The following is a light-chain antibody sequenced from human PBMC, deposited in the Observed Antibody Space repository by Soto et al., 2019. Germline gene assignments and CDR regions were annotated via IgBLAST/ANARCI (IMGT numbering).Light chain of an antibody. CDR3: QQYGSSPPTYT. Sequence: EIVLTQSPGTLSLSPGERATLSCRASQSVNSRFLAWYQQKPGQAPRLLMYGASTRATGIPDRFSGSGSGADFTLTISRLEPEDFAVYYCQQYGSSPPTYTFGQGTKLEIK. CDR1: QSVNSRF. V-gene: IGKV3-20*01. CDR2: GAS. J-gene: IGKJ2*01.